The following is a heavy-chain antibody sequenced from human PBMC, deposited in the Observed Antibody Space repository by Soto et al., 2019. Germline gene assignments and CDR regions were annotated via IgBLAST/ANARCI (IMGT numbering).Heavy chain of an antibody. V-gene: IGHV1-24*01. CDR3: ATHTITLDAFDI. J-gene: IGHJ3*02. CDR1: GYTLNELS. CDR2: FDPEDGET. Sequence: ASVTVSCKVSGYTLNELSMHWVRQAPGKGLEWMGGFDPEDGETIYAQKFQGRVTMTEDTSTDTAYMELSSLRSEDTAVYYCATHTITLDAFDIWRQGTMDTVSS. D-gene: IGHD5-12*01.